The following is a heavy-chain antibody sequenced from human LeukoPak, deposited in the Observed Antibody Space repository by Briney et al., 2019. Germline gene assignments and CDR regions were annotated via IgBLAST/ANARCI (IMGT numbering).Heavy chain of an antibody. CDR3: VRAFGGYDSQRFYYNMDV. CDR1: GFTFSSYW. V-gene: IGHV3-74*01. CDR2: INSDGSST. J-gene: IGHJ6*03. Sequence: PGGPLRLSCAASGFTFSSYWMHWARQAPGKGLVWVSRINSDGSSTSYADSVKGRFTISRDNAKNTLYLQMNSLRVEDTAVYYCVRAFGGYDSQRFYYNMDVWGKGTTVTVS. D-gene: IGHD5-12*01.